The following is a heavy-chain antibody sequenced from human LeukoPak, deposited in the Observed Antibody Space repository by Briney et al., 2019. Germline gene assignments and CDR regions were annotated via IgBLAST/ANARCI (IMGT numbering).Heavy chain of an antibody. CDR2: IYHSGST. V-gene: IGHV4-38-2*01. CDR1: DYSISSGYY. D-gene: IGHD2-21*01. CDR3: ARRDGPLQCGGDCYSFDY. J-gene: IGHJ4*02. Sequence: SETLSLTCAVSDYSISSGYYWGWIRQPPGKGLEWIGSIYHSGSTYYNPSLKSRVTISVDTSKNQFSLKLSSVTAADTAVYHCARRDGPLQCGGDCYSFDYWGQGTLVTVSS.